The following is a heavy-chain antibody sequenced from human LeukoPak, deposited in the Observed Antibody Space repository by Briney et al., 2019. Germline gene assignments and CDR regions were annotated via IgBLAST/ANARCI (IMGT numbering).Heavy chain of an antibody. J-gene: IGHJ3*02. V-gene: IGHV7-4-1*02. CDR2: INTHTGNP. CDR1: GYSVNSNG. CDR3: AREILRFDI. Sequence: GASVKVSCKASGYSVNSNGMNWVRQAPGQGLEWMGWINTHTGNPIYAQGFTGRFVFSLDPSVSTAYLQISSLKAEDTAIYYCAREILRFDIWGQGTMVTVSS.